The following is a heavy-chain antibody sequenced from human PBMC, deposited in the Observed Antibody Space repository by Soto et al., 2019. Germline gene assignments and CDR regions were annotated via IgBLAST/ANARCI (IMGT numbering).Heavy chain of an antibody. Sequence: QVQLQQWGAGLLMPSETLSLTCAVNGGSFSDYYWSWVRQPPGKGLEWIGEISHSGSTSYNPSLKSRVTISIDTSKNQFSLKLSSVSAADTAMYYCARGLQRRFGGYKGLGYHGMDVWGQGTTVTVSS. V-gene: IGHV4-34*01. CDR1: GGSFSDYY. CDR3: ARGLQRRFGGYKGLGYHGMDV. D-gene: IGHD5-12*01. J-gene: IGHJ6*02. CDR2: ISHSGST.